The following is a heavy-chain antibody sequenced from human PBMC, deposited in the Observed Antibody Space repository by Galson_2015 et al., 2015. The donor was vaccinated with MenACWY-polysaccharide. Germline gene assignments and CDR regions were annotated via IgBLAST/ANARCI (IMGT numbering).Heavy chain of an antibody. J-gene: IGHJ4*02. CDR3: ARQGYSGSSDY. D-gene: IGHD5-18*01. Sequence: PALVKPTQTLTLTCTFSGFSLSTSGVGVGWIRQPPGKALEWLALIYWDDDKRYSPSLKSSLTITKDTSKNQVVLTTTNMDPVDTATYYCARQGYSGSSDYWGQGTLVTVSS. V-gene: IGHV2-5*02. CDR1: GFSLSTSGVG. CDR2: IYWDDDK.